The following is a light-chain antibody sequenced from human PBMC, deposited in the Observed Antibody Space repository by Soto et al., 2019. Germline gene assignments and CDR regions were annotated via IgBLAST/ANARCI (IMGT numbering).Light chain of an antibody. V-gene: IGLV2-14*01. CDR1: SSDVGGYNF. Sequence: QSALTQPASVSGSPGQSITTSCTGTSSDVGGYNFVSWYQQHPRKAPKLMINEVSNRPSGVSARFSGSKSGNTASLTISGLQAEDEADYYCSSYTSSSTLEVFGTGTKVTVL. CDR2: EVS. J-gene: IGLJ1*01. CDR3: SSYTSSSTLEV.